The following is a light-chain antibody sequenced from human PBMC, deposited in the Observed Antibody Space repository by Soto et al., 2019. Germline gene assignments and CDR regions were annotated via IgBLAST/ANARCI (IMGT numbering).Light chain of an antibody. J-gene: IGLJ1*01. V-gene: IGLV1-44*01. CDR3: AAWDDSLNGHV. CDR1: SSNIGSNT. Sequence: QSVLTQPPSASGTPGQRVTISCSGSSSNIGSNTLNWYQQLPGTAPKLLTYSNNQRPSGVPDRFSGSKSGTSASLAISGLQSEDEADYYWAAWDDSLNGHVFGTGTKVXVL. CDR2: SNN.